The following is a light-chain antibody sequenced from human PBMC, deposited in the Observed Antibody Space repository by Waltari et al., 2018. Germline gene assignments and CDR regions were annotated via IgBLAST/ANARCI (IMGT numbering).Light chain of an antibody. J-gene: IGLJ3*02. CDR2: GST. CDR1: GSNIGAGYD. CDR3: QSYDTSLSGV. V-gene: IGLV1-40*01. Sequence: QSVLTQPPSVSGAPGQRVTISCTGSGSNIGAGYDVHWYHQVPRTAPKLLMYGSTSRPLGVPDRFFGSTSGTSASLTITGLQVEDEGDYYCQSYDTSLSGVFGGGTKLTVL.